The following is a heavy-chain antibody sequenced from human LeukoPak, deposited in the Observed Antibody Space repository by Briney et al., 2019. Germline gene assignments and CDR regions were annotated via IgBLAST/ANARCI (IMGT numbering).Heavy chain of an antibody. V-gene: IGHV4-39*01. Sequence: SETLSLTCTVSGGSISSSDYYWGWIRQPPGKGLEWIGSISYSGSTYYNPSLKSRVTISVDTSKNQFSLKLSSVTAADTAMYYCASGEDYYDSSGYEDYWGQGILVTVAS. CDR2: ISYSGST. J-gene: IGHJ4*02. D-gene: IGHD3-22*01. CDR1: GGSISSSDYY. CDR3: ASGEDYYDSSGYEDY.